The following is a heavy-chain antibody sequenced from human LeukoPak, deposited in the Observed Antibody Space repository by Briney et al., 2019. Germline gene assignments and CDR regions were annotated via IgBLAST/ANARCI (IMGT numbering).Heavy chain of an antibody. V-gene: IGHV4-61*02. Sequence: PSQTLSLTCTVSGGAISSGSYYWSWIRQPAGKGLEWIGRIYTSGSTNYNPSLKSRVTISVDTSKNQFSLKLSSVTAADTAVYYCAREGYYDFWIDYWGQGTLVTVSS. CDR3: AREGYYDFWIDY. D-gene: IGHD3-3*01. J-gene: IGHJ4*02. CDR1: GGAISSGSYY. CDR2: IYTSGST.